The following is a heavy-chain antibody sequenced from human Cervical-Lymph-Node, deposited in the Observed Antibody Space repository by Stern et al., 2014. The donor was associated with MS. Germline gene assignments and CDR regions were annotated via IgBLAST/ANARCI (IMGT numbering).Heavy chain of an antibody. CDR3: ARRGMDV. Sequence: VQLVQSGAEVKKPGESLTISCKGFGYSFNIYWIAWVRQRPGKGLECMGIIYPDDSDAGYSPSFQGQVAFSVDKSISTAYLQWSSLKPSDTATYFCARRGMDVWGQGTSVTVSS. J-gene: IGHJ6*02. CDR1: GYSFNIYW. CDR2: IYPDDSDA. V-gene: IGHV5-51*01.